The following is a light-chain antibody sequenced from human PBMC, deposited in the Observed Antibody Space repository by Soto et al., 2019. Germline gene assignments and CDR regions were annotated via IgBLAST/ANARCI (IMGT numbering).Light chain of an antibody. CDR1: SSDVGGYNY. CDR3: RSYAGSNTV. CDR2: EVS. Sequence: QSVLTQPPSASGSPGQSVTISCTGTSSDVGGYNYVSWYQQLPGKAPKLMIYEVSKRPSGVPDRFSGSKSGNTASLTVSGLQADVESDYYCRSYAGSNTVFATG. J-gene: IGLJ1*01. V-gene: IGLV2-8*01.